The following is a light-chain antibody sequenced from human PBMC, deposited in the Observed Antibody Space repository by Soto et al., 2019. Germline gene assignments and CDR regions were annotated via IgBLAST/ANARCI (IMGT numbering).Light chain of an antibody. V-gene: IGKV1-27*01. J-gene: IGKJ4*01. Sequence: DVPMTQAPSSLSASVGDRVTITCRASQGICNYLAWYQQKPGKVPKLLIYAASILQSGVPTRISGSGSGTDFTLTISSLQPEDVATYYCQKYNSAPRTFGGGTKVEIK. CDR1: QGICNY. CDR2: AAS. CDR3: QKYNSAPRT.